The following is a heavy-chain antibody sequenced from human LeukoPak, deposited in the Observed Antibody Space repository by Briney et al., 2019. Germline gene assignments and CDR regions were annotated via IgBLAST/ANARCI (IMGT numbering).Heavy chain of an antibody. D-gene: IGHD2-2*01. J-gene: IGHJ6*02. CDR2: IKSKTDGGTT. Sequence: GGSLRLSCAASGFTVSNTFMNWIRQDPGKGLEWVGRIKSKTDGGTTDYAAPVKGRFTISRDDSKNTLYLQMNSLKTEDTAVYYCTTWNQLPPMDVWGQGTTVTVSS. CDR3: TTWNQLPPMDV. V-gene: IGHV3-15*07. CDR1: GFTVSNTF.